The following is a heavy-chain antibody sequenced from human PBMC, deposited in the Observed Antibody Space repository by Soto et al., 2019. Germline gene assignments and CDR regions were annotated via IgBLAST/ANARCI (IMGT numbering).Heavy chain of an antibody. J-gene: IGHJ5*02. CDR2: IKSKTDGGTT. Sequence: PGGSLRLSCAASGFTFSNAWMSWVRQAPGKGLEWVGRIKSKTDGGTTDYAAPVKGRFTISRDNSKNTLYLQMNSLRAEDTAVYYCAKDRRSGPTGWFDPWGQGTLVTVSS. CDR3: AKDRRSGPTGWFDP. D-gene: IGHD6-19*01. CDR1: GFTFSNAW. V-gene: IGHV3-15*01.